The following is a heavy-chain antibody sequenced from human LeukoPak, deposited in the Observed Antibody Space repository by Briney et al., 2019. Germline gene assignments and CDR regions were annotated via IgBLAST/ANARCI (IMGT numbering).Heavy chain of an antibody. Sequence: SETLSLTCTVSGGSISSYYWSWIRQPPGKGREWIGYIYYSGSTNYNPSLKNRVTISVDTSKNQFSLKLTSVTAADTAVYYCARGYYYQNYYFDYWGQGTLVTVSS. CDR1: GGSISSYY. CDR3: ARGYYYQNYYFDY. J-gene: IGHJ4*02. D-gene: IGHD5-12*01. CDR2: IYYSGST. V-gene: IGHV4-59*01.